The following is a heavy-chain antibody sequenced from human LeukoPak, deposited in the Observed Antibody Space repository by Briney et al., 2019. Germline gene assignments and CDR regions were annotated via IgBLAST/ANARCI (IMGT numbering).Heavy chain of an antibody. CDR2: ISGSGGST. CDR1: GFTFSSYA. Sequence: GGSLRLSCSASGFTFSSYAMSWVRQAPGKGLEWVSAISGSGGSTYYADSVKGRFTISRDNSKNTLYLQMNSLRAEDTAVYYCAKDRYCSSTSCCDLPSSVGDPWGQGTLVTVSS. CDR3: AKDRYCSSTSCCDLPSSVGDP. J-gene: IGHJ5*02. D-gene: IGHD2-2*01. V-gene: IGHV3-23*01.